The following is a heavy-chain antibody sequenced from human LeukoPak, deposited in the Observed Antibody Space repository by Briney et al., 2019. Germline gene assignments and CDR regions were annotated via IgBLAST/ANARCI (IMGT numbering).Heavy chain of an antibody. Sequence: SETLSLTCTVSGGSISSYYWSWIRQPPGKGLDWIGYIYYSGSTNYNPSLKSRVTISVDTSKNQFSLKLSSVTAADTAVYYCARAIRHSFDYWGQGTLVTVSS. J-gene: IGHJ4*02. V-gene: IGHV4-59*01. CDR3: ARAIRHSFDY. CDR1: GGSISSYY. CDR2: IYYSGST.